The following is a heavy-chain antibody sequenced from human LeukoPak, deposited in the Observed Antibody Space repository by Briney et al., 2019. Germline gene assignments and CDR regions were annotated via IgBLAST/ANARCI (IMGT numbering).Heavy chain of an antibody. V-gene: IGHV3-23*01. J-gene: IGHJ6*03. CDR3: ARHERITMIVVAIGYYYYYMDV. CDR2: ISGRGGST. Sequence: GSLRLSCAASGFTFSSYAMSWVRQAPGKGLEWVSAISGRGGSTYYADSVKGRFPISRDNSKSTLYLQMNSLRAEDTAVYYCARHERITMIVVAIGYYYYYMDVWGKGTTVTVSS. CDR1: GFTFSSYA. D-gene: IGHD3-22*01.